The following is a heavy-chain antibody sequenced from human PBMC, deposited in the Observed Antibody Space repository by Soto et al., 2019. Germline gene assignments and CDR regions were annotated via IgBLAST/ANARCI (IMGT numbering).Heavy chain of an antibody. CDR1: GGSFSGYY. CDR2: INHSGST. Sequence: SETLSLTCAVYGGSFSGYYWSWIRQPPGKGLEWIGEINHSGSTNYNPSLKSRVTISVDTSKNQFSLKLSSVTAADTAVYYCARGGSSSWYVKTRENFDYWGQGTLVTVSS. CDR3: ARGGSSSWYVKTRENFDY. J-gene: IGHJ4*02. D-gene: IGHD6-13*01. V-gene: IGHV4-34*01.